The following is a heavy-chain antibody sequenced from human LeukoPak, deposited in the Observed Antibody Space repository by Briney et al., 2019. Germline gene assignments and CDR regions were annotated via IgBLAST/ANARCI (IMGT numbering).Heavy chain of an antibody. CDR2: ISAYNGNT. Sequence: ASVTVSCKASGHTFTSYGISWVRQAPGQGLEWMGWISAYNGNTNYTQKLQGRVTMTTDTSTSTAYMELRSLRSDDTAVYYCARVASDGSEDTAMFQYYFDYWGQGTLVTVSS. V-gene: IGHV1-18*01. CDR1: GHTFTSYG. D-gene: IGHD5-18*01. J-gene: IGHJ4*02. CDR3: ARVASDGSEDTAMFQYYFDY.